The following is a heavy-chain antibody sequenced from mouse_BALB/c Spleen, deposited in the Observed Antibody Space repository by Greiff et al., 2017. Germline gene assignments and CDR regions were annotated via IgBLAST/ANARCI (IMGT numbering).Heavy chain of an antibody. CDR3: ARGPLPHYSDG. CDR1: GYTFTSYY. Sequence: QVQLQQSGPELVKPGASVRISCKASGYTFTSYYIHWVKQRPGQGLEWIGWIYPGNVNTKYNEKFKGKATLTADKSSSTAYMQLSSLTSEDSAVYFCARGPLPHYSDGWGAGTTVTVSS. CDR2: IYPGNVNT. V-gene: IGHV1S56*01. J-gene: IGHJ1*01.